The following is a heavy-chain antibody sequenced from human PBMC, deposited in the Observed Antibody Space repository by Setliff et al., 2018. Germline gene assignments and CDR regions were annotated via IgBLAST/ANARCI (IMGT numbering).Heavy chain of an antibody. V-gene: IGHV1-18*01. Sequence: ASVKVSCKTSGYTFTDFGVSWVRQAPGQGLEWMGWISGYNGNTYYAPHLQGRVTLTTDASTSTAFMEMRSLTSDDTAIYYRRRLVRYCTHVACHRASGGDFWGQGTLVTVSS. CDR2: ISGYNGNT. D-gene: IGHD2-8*01. CDR3: RRLVRYCTHVACHRASGGDF. CDR1: GYTFTDFG. J-gene: IGHJ4*02.